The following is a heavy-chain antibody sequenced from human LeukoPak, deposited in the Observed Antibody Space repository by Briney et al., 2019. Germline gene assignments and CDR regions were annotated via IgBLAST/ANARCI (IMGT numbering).Heavy chain of an antibody. D-gene: IGHD5-18*01. J-gene: IGHJ4*02. V-gene: IGHV1-69*06. CDR1: GGTFSSYA. Sequence: GASVKVSCKASGGTFSSYAISWVRQAPGQGLEWMGGIIPIFGTANYAQKFQGRVTITADKSTSTAYMELSSLRSEDTAVYYCPNSVDTAMVPGRMVPLYPFDYWGQGTLVTVSS. CDR2: IIPIFGTA. CDR3: PNSVDTAMVPGRMVPLYPFDY.